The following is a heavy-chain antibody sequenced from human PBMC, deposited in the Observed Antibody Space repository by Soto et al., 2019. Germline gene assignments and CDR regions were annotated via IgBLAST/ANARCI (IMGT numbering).Heavy chain of an antibody. CDR1: GYTFTSYY. CDR2: INPSGGST. V-gene: IGHV1-46*01. D-gene: IGHD3-3*01. Sequence: ASVKVSCKASGYTFTSYYMHWVRQAPGQGLEWMGIINPSGGSTSYAQKFQGRVTMTRDTSTSTIYMELSSLISEDTALYYCARGIADFWSGYNWFDPWGQGTLVTVSS. J-gene: IGHJ5*02. CDR3: ARGIADFWSGYNWFDP.